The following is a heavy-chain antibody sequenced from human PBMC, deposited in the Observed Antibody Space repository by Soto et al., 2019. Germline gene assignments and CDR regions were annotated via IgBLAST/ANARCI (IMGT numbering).Heavy chain of an antibody. D-gene: IGHD2-21*01. CDR1: GGSISSGGYY. Sequence: SETLSLTCTVSGGSISSGGYYWYWIRQPPGNGLEWIGSIYYSGTTYYSPSLRSRVTISVDTSKNQFSLKLSSVTAADTAVYYCAASCVACGGFNYYGMDVWGQGTTVT. CDR2: IYYSGTT. J-gene: IGHJ6*02. V-gene: IGHV4-31*03. CDR3: AASCVACGGFNYYGMDV.